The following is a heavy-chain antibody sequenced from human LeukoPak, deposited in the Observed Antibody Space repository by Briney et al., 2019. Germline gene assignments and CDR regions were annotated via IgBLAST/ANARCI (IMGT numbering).Heavy chain of an antibody. Sequence: GGSLRLSCAASGFTFSSYSMNWVRQAPGKGLEWVSSISSSSSYIYYADSVKGRFTISRDNAKNSLYLQMNSLRAEDTAVYYCAGSDGYGLVGIWGQGTMVTVSS. CDR2: ISSSSSYI. J-gene: IGHJ3*02. CDR3: AGSDGYGLVGI. D-gene: IGHD3-10*01. CDR1: GFTFSSYS. V-gene: IGHV3-21*01.